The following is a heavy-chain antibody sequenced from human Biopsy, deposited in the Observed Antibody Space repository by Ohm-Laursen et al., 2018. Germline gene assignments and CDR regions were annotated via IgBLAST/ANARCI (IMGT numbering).Heavy chain of an antibody. CDR1: GGSLSLSY. V-gene: IGHV4-4*08. J-gene: IGHJ5*02. CDR2: IYSSGGT. CDR3: ARRPYTRDNWFDP. Sequence: SQTLSLTCNVSGGSLSLSYWSWIRQPPGKGLEWIGYIYSSGGTDYNPSLKSRVTISLDTSKNQFSLTLTSVTVADTAIYYCARRPYTRDNWFDPWGQGTPVTVSS. D-gene: IGHD2-2*01.